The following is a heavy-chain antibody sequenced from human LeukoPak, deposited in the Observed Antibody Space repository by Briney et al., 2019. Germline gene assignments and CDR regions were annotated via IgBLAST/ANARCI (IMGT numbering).Heavy chain of an antibody. J-gene: IGHJ6*02. CDR3: TTPHRYRSSTSCYGQEGMDV. Sequence: GGSLRLSCAASGFTFSNAWMSWVRQAPGKGLEWVGRIKSKTDGGTTDYAAPVKGRFTISRDDSKNTLYLQMNSLKTEDTAVYYCTTPHRYRSSTSCYGQEGMDVWGQGTTVTVSS. D-gene: IGHD2-2*01. CDR2: IKSKTDGGTT. CDR1: GFTFSNAW. V-gene: IGHV3-15*01.